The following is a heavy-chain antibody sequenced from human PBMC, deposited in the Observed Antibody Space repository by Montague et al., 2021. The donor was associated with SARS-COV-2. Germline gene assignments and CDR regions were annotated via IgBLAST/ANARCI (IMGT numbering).Heavy chain of an antibody. J-gene: IGHJ6*03. CDR2: IYYSGST. Sequence: SETLSLTCTVSGGSISSYYWSWIRQPPGKGLEWIGYIYYSGSTNYNPSLKSRVTISVDTSKNQFSLKLSSVTAAETAVYSCARVVGDYDFWSGQYYYYYYMDVWGKGTTVTVSS. V-gene: IGHV4-59*01. CDR3: ARVVGDYDFWSGQYYYYYYMDV. D-gene: IGHD3-3*01. CDR1: GGSISSYY.